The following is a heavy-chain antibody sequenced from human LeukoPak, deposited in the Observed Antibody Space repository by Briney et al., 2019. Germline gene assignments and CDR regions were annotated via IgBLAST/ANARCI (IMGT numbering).Heavy chain of an antibody. CDR1: RFTFDEYG. CDR3: AKSYGGNSVGAFDI. J-gene: IGHJ3*02. Sequence: GGSLRLSCAASRFTFDEYGMSWVRQAPGKGLEWVSGINWNGGSTGYADSVKGRFTISRDNAKNSLYLQMNSLRDEDTALYYCAKSYGGNSVGAFDIWGQGTMVTVSS. D-gene: IGHD4-23*01. V-gene: IGHV3-20*04. CDR2: INWNGGST.